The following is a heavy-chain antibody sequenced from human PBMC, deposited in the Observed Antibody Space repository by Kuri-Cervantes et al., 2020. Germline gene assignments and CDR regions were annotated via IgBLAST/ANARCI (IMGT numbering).Heavy chain of an antibody. CDR3: ARGIPAGWRNSHVSWFDP. D-gene: IGHD4-23*01. V-gene: IGHV1-18*01. CDR2: TSAYNGNT. Sequence: ASVKVSCKASGYTFTSYGISWVRQAPGQGLEWMGWTSAYNGNTNYAQKLQGRVTMTTDTSTSTAYMELSSLRSEDTAVYYCARGIPAGWRNSHVSWFDPWGQGTLVTVSS. CDR1: GYTFTSYG. J-gene: IGHJ5*02.